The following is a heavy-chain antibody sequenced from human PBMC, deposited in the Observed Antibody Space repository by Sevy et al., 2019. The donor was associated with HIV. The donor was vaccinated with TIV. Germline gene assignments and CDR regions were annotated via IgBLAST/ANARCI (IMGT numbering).Heavy chain of an antibody. V-gene: IGHV3-7*01. CDR2: IKQDGSEK. J-gene: IGHJ3*02. Sequence: GGSLRLSCAASGFTFSSYWMSWVRQAPGKGLEWVANIKQDGSEKYYVDSVKGRFTISRDNAKNSLYLQMNSLSAEDTAVYYCVTMVRGVIGAFDIWGQGTMVTVSS. D-gene: IGHD3-10*01. CDR1: GFTFSSYW. CDR3: VTMVRGVIGAFDI.